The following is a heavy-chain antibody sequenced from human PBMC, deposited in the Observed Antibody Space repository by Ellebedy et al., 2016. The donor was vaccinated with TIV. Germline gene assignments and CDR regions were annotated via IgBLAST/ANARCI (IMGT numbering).Heavy chain of an antibody. CDR3: ARLPYYGSNSRGAVDI. V-gene: IGHV3-7*01. CDR1: GFTFSNYW. Sequence: GESLKISXVASGFTFSNYWMHWVRQAPGKGLDWVANIKEDGSATYYVDSVKGRFTISRDNAKNSLYLQMNSLRTEDTAVYYCARLPYYGSNSRGAVDIWGQGTMVTVSS. CDR2: IKEDGSAT. J-gene: IGHJ3*02. D-gene: IGHD4-23*01.